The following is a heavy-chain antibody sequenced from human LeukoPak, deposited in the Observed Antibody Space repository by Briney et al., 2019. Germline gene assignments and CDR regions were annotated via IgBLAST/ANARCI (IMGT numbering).Heavy chain of an antibody. CDR2: ISSGSSSI. D-gene: IGHD5-24*01. Sequence: PGGSLRLSCAASGFTFSSYSMNWVRQAPGKGLEWVSYISSGSSSIYYADSVKGRFTISRDNAKNSLYLQLNSLRDEDTAVYYCARGSRDGYNLASAFDIWGQGTMVTVSS. J-gene: IGHJ3*02. V-gene: IGHV3-48*02. CDR1: GFTFSSYS. CDR3: ARGSRDGYNLASAFDI.